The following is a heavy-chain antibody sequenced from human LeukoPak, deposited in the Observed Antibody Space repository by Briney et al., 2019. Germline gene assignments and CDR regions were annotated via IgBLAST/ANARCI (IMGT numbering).Heavy chain of an antibody. D-gene: IGHD1-26*01. V-gene: IGHV1-8*01. CDR1: GYTFTSYD. CDR3: ARLGFSRPYYYYYMDV. Sequence: GASVKVSCKASGYTFTSYDINWVRQATGQGLEWMGWMNPNSGNTGYAQKFQGRVTMARNTSISTAYMELSSLRSEDPAVYYCARLGFSRPYYYYYMDVWGKGTTVTVSS. J-gene: IGHJ6*03. CDR2: MNPNSGNT.